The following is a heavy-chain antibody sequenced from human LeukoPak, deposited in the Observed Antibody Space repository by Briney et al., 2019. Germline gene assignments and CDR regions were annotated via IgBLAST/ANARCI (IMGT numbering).Heavy chain of an antibody. V-gene: IGHV3-21*01. CDR1: GFTFSSYS. D-gene: IGHD1-14*01. Sequence: GGSLRLSCAASGFTFSSYSMNWVRQAPGKGLEWVSSISSSSSYIYYADSVKGRFTISRDNAKNSLYLQMNSLRAEDTAVYYCAAPPWHHAYYYYYYMDVWGKGTTVTVYS. J-gene: IGHJ6*03. CDR2: ISSSSSYI. CDR3: AAPPWHHAYYYYYYMDV.